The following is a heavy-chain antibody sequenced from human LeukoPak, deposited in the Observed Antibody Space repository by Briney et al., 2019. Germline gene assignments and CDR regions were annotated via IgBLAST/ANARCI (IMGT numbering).Heavy chain of an antibody. CDR1: GFTFDDYG. V-gene: IGHV3-23*01. J-gene: IGHJ1*01. D-gene: IGHD6-19*01. CDR3: AKDKYSSEH. CDR2: ISGSGGST. Sequence: GGSLRLSCAASGFTFDDYGMSWVRQAPGKGLEWVSAISGSGGSTYYADSVKGRFTISRDNSKNTLYLQMNSLRAEDTAVYYCAKDKYSSEHWGQGTLVTVSS.